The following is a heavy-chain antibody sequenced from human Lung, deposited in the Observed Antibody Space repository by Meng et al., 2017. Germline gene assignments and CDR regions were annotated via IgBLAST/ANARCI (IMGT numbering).Heavy chain of an antibody. CDR2: IDPKSGDT. J-gene: IGHJ4*02. V-gene: IGHV1-2*06. CDR3: ARDEDISAAGKLFGDY. Sequence: VQLVQAGHEVKKPGASVKVSCKPSGYNFPDYWLHWVRRAPGQGLEWMGRIDPKSGDTHYAQRFQGRVTMTGDTSISTAYMELSGLRSDDTAMYYCARDEDISAAGKLFGDYWGQGTLVTVSS. CDR1: GYNFPDYW. D-gene: IGHD6-13*01.